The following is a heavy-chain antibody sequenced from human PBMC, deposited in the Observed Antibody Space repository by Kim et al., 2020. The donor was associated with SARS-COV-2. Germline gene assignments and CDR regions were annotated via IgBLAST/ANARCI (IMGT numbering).Heavy chain of an antibody. CDR3: ARVGGVVVVAANSYYYYY. D-gene: IGHD2-15*01. V-gene: IGHV4-34*01. J-gene: IGHJ6*03. CDR1: GGSFSGYY. Sequence: SETLSLTCAVYGGSFSGYYWSWIRQPPGKGLEWIGEINHSGSTNYNPSLKSRVTISVDTSKNQFSLKLSSVTAADTAVYYCARVGGVVVVAANSYYYYY. CDR2: INHSGST.